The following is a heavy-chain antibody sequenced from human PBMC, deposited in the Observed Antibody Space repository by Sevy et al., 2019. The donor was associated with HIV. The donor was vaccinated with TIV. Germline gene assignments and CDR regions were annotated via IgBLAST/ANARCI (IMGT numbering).Heavy chain of an antibody. J-gene: IGHJ3*02. CDR1: GFTFSSYA. V-gene: IGHV3-30*04. CDR3: ARGQTSGNSLYRAFDI. Sequence: GGSLRLSCAASGFTFSSYAMHWVRQAPGKGLEWVAVISYDGSNKYYADSVKGRFTISRDNSKNTLYLQMNSLRAEDTAVYYCARGQTSGNSLYRAFDIWGQGTIVTVSS. CDR2: ISYDGSNK. D-gene: IGHD2-15*01.